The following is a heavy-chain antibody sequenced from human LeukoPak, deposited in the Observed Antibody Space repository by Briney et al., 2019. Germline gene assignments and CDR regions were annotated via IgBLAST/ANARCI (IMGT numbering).Heavy chain of an antibody. CDR2: IDPNSGGT. J-gene: IGHJ4*02. D-gene: IGHD3-10*01. CDR1: GYTFTGYY. CDR3: ARVTMVRGVIITPDY. V-gene: IGHV1-2*02. Sequence: ASVKVSCKASGYTFTGYYMHWVRQAPGQGLEWMGWIDPNSGGTNYAQKFQGRVTMTRDTSISTAYMVLNRLRSDDTAVYYCARVTMVRGVIITPDYWGQGTLVTVSS.